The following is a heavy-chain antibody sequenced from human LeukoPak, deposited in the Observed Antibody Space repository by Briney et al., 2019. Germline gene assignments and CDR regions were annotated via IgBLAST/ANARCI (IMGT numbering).Heavy chain of an antibody. J-gene: IGHJ3*02. CDR2: ISSSGSTI. D-gene: IGHD1-26*01. V-gene: IGHV3-48*03. CDR3: AREIRDRERVVGATPPAFDI. Sequence: PGGSLRLSCAASGFTFSSYEMNWVRQAPGKGLEWVSYISSSGSTIYYADSVKGPFTISRDNAKNSLYMQMNSLRAEDTAVYYCAREIRDRERVVGATPPAFDIWGQGTMVTVSS. CDR1: GFTFSSYE.